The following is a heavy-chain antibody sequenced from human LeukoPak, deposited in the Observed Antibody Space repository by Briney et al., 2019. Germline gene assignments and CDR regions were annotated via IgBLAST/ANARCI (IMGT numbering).Heavy chain of an antibody. D-gene: IGHD2-15*01. J-gene: IGHJ3*02. Sequence: SETLSLTCTVSGGSISSSSYYWGWIRQPPGKGLEWIGSIYYSGSTYYNPSLKSRVTISVDTSKNQFSLKLSSVTAADTAVYYCARYCSGGSCYRGAFDIWGQGTMVTVSS. CDR1: GGSISSSSYY. CDR3: ARYCSGGSCYRGAFDI. CDR2: IYYSGST. V-gene: IGHV4-39*07.